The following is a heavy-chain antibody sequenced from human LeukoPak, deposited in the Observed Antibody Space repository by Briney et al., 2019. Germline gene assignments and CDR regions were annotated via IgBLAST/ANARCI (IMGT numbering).Heavy chain of an antibody. CDR1: GFTVSTNY. V-gene: IGHV3-23*01. CDR3: AKRDYRITMIVVVIGAFDI. D-gene: IGHD3-22*01. CDR2: ISGSGGST. J-gene: IGHJ3*02. Sequence: GGSLRLSCVVTGFTVSTNYMSWVRQAPGKGLEGVSAISGSGGSTYYADSVKGRFTISRDNSKNTLYLQMNSLRAEDTAVYYCAKRDYRITMIVVVIGAFDIWGQGTMVTVSS.